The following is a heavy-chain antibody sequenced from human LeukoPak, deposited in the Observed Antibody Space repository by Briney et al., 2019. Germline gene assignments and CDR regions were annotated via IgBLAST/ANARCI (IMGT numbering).Heavy chain of an antibody. Sequence: SETLSLTCTVSGGSISSYYWSWIRQPPGKGLEWIGYIYNSGSTNYNPSLKSRVTISVDTSKNQFSLKLSSVIAADTAVYYCARDYGGATDYWGQGTLVTVSS. V-gene: IGHV4-59*01. D-gene: IGHD1-26*01. J-gene: IGHJ4*02. CDR3: ARDYGGATDY. CDR2: IYNSGST. CDR1: GGSISSYY.